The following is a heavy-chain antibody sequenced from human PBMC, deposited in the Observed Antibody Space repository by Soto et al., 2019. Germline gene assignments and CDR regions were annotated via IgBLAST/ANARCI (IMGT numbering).Heavy chain of an antibody. CDR3: ARASSITIFGVVIMVPLDY. Sequence: ASVKVSCKASGYTFTGYYMHWVRQAPGQGLDWMGWINPNSGGTNYAQKFQGWVTMTRDTSISTAYMELSRLRSDDTAVYYCARASSITIFGVVIMVPLDYWGQGTLVTVSS. J-gene: IGHJ4*02. CDR2: INPNSGGT. V-gene: IGHV1-2*04. D-gene: IGHD3-3*01. CDR1: GYTFTGYY.